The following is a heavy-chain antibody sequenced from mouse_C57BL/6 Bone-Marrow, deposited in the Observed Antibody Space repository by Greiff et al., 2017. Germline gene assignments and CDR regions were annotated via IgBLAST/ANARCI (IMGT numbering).Heavy chain of an antibody. CDR2: IDPETGGT. D-gene: IGHD2-2*01. J-gene: IGHJ3*01. V-gene: IGHV1-15*01. Sequence: VKLMESGAELVRPGASVTLSCKASGYTFTDYEMHWVKQTPVHGLEWIGAIDPETGGTAYNQKFKGKAILTVDKSSSTAYMELRSLTSEDSAVYYCTTMVTTRGAWFAYWGQGTLVTVSA. CDR3: TTMVTTRGAWFAY. CDR1: GYTFTDYE.